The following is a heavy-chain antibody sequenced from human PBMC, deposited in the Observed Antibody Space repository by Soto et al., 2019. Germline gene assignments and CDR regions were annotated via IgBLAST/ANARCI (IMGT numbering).Heavy chain of an antibody. D-gene: IGHD6-19*01. CDR2: IIPILGIT. V-gene: IGHV1-69*04. CDR3: ARDRDPLYSSGTSRVYYGMDV. Sequence: QVQLVQSGADVKKPGSSVKVSCMASGGTFRSYAVSWVRQAPGQGLEWTGRIIPILGITNYAQKFQGRITITADKSTNTVYMELTRLTSEDTAVYYCARDRDPLYSSGTSRVYYGMDVWGQGTTVTVSS. J-gene: IGHJ6*02. CDR1: GGTFRSYA.